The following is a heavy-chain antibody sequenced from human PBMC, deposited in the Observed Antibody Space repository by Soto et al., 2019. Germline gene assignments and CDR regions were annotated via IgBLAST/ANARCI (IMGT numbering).Heavy chain of an antibody. V-gene: IGHV1-18*01. CDR2: ISAYNGNT. CDR1: GYSFTTYG. Sequence: QVQLVQSGGEVKKPGASVKVSCKTSGYSFTTYGISWVRQAPGQGLEWMGWISAYNGNTNYAQKLQGRVNITTDTSTSKDYMELRSLRSDDTAVYYCARDGPAPYYYYGMDVWGQGSTVTVSS. J-gene: IGHJ6*02. CDR3: ARDGPAPYYYYGMDV.